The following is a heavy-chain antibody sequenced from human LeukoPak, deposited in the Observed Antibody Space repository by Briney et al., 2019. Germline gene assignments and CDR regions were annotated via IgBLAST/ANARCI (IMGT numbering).Heavy chain of an antibody. J-gene: IGHJ4*02. CDR2: IYYSGST. V-gene: IGHV4-31*03. CDR3: ARYRSGYEYYFDY. D-gene: IGHD3-22*01. CDR1: GSSINSGSFY. Sequence: SQTLSLTGTVSGSSINSGSFYWSWIRQHPGKGLDWIGYIYYSGSTFYKPSLKSRLTISVETSRNQFSMKLSSVTAADTAVYYCARYRSGYEYYFDYWGQGTLVTVPS.